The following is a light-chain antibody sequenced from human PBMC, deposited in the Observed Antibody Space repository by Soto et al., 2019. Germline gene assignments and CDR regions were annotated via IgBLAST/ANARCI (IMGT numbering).Light chain of an antibody. CDR3: QKYNSALPIT. Sequence: DIQMTQSPSSLSASVGDRVTITCRASQGISNYLAWYQQKPGKVPKLLIYAASTLQSGVPSRFSGSGSGTDFTLTISSLQPEYVATYYCQKYNSALPITFGQGTRLEIK. J-gene: IGKJ5*01. CDR1: QGISNY. CDR2: AAS. V-gene: IGKV1-27*01.